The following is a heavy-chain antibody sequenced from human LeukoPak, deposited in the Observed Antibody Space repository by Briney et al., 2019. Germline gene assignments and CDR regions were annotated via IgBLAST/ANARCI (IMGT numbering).Heavy chain of an antibody. D-gene: IGHD3-16*01. J-gene: IGHJ6*03. V-gene: IGHV1-46*01. CDR3: ARRFRGASDHYYYMDV. CDR1: GYTFTGYY. CDR2: INPSDGST. Sequence: ASVKVSCKASGYTFTGYYMHWVRQAPGQGFEWMGIINPSDGSTAYAQKFQGRVTMTKDTSTSTVYMELSSLRSEDTAVCYCARRFRGASDHYYYMDVWGKGTTVTISS.